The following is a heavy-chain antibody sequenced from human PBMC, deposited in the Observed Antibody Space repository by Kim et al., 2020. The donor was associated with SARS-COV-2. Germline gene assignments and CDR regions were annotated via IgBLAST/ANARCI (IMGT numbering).Heavy chain of an antibody. J-gene: IGHJ4*02. CDR3: ARAAEGRVYDSSGYLI. V-gene: IGHV4-31*03. CDR1: GGSISSGGYY. D-gene: IGHD3-22*01. CDR2: IYYSGST. Sequence: SETLSLTCTVSGGSISSGGYYWSWIRQHPGKGLEWIGYIYYSGSTYYNPSLKSRVTISVDTSKNQFSLKLSSVTAADTAVYYCARAAEGRVYDSSGYLIWGQGTLVTVSS.